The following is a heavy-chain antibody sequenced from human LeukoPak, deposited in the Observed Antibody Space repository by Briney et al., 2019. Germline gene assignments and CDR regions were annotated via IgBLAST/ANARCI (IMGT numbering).Heavy chain of an antibody. CDR1: GGSISSGGYS. CDR2: IYTSGST. J-gene: IGHJ6*03. V-gene: IGHV4-61*02. D-gene: IGHD5-24*01. Sequence: SETLSLTCAVSGGSISSGGYSWSSIRQPAGKGLEWIGRIYTSGSTNYNPSLKSRVTISVDTSKNQFSLKLSSVTAADTAVYYCARDAPEMATISQYYYYYYMDVWGKGTTVTISS. CDR3: ARDAPEMATISQYYYYYYMDV.